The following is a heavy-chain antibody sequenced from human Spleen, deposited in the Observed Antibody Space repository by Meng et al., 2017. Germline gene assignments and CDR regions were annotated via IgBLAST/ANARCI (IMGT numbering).Heavy chain of an antibody. CDR1: GYTFSDYD. CDR3: AVLEGG. J-gene: IGHJ4*02. Sequence: ASVKVSCKASGYTFSDYDIEWARQAPGQGLEWIGWIKPYDGVTKYEQKFLGKVTVTRDMSTTTVYMEMSSLTSDDTAVYYCAVLEGGWGQGTPVTVSS. V-gene: IGHV1-2*02. CDR2: IKPYDGVT. D-gene: IGHD2-8*02.